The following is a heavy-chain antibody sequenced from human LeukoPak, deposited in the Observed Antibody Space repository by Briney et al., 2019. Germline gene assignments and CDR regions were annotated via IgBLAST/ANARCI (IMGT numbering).Heavy chain of an antibody. CDR1: GFTFSSYA. CDR3: ARDLKAIFGVVPSGAFDI. CDR2: ISYDGSNK. Sequence: GGSLRLSCAASGFTFSSYAMSWVRQAPGKGLEWVAVISYDGSNKYYADSVKGRFTISRDNSKNTLYLQMNSLRAEDTAVYYCARDLKAIFGVVPSGAFDIWGQGTMVTVSS. V-gene: IGHV3-30-3*01. J-gene: IGHJ3*02. D-gene: IGHD3-3*01.